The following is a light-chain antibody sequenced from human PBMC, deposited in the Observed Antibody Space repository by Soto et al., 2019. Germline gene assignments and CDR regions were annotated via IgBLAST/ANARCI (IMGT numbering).Light chain of an antibody. J-gene: IGKJ3*01. CDR3: QQLYSYPIT. CDR2: AAS. V-gene: IGKV1-9*01. Sequence: IQLTQSPSSLSASVEDRVTITCRASQGIRSFLTWYQHKPGKAPKLLIYAASTLESGVPSRFSGSGSGTDFTITISSLQPEDFATYYCQQLYSYPITCCPGTKVDI. CDR1: QGIRSF.